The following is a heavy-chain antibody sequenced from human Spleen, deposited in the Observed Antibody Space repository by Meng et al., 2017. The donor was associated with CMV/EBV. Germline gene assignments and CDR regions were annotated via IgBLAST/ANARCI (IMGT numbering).Heavy chain of an antibody. V-gene: IGHV3-74*01. CDR3: AVSAFCSGGSCPGDPFDI. D-gene: IGHD2-15*01. CDR1: GFTFSNYW. CDR2: INRDGSSI. J-gene: IGHJ3*02. Sequence: GGSLRFSCVASGFTFSNYWMHWVRQSPGKGLVWVSRINRDGSSITYADSVKGRFTIARDNAKDTLYLQMHTLRAEDTAVYHCAVSAFCSGGSCPGDPFDIWGQGTMVTVSS.